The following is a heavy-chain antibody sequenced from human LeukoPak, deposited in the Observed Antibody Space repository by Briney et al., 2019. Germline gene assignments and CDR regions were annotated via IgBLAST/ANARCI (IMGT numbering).Heavy chain of an antibody. CDR1: GYTFTSYY. CDR3: ARVRGEYDFWSGYYNGYYFDY. J-gene: IGHJ4*02. D-gene: IGHD3-3*01. CDR2: INPSGGST. V-gene: IGHV1-46*03. Sequence: ASVKVSCKASGYTFTSYYMHWVRQAPGQGLEWMGIINPSGGSTSYAQKFQGRVTMTRGTATSTVYMELSSLRSEDTAVYYCARVRGEYDFWSGYYNGYYFDYWGQGTLVTVSS.